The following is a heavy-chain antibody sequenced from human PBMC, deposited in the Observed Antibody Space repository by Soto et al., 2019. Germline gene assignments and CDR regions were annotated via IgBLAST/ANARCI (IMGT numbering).Heavy chain of an antibody. J-gene: IGHJ5*02. V-gene: IGHV2-5*01. CDR3: AHRPPLGGIATPRTWFDP. CDR1: GFSLSTSGMG. D-gene: IGHD6-13*01. Sequence: SGPTLVNPTQTLTLTCSFSGFSLSTSGMGVGWIRQPPGKALEWLALIYWNDNKLYSPSLKNRLTITKDTSKNQVVLTMTNMDPVDTGTYYCAHRPPLGGIATPRTWFDPWGQGTLVTVSS. CDR2: IYWNDNK.